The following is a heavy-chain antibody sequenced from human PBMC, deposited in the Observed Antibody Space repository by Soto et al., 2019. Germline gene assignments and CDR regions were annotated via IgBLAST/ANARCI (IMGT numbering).Heavy chain of an antibody. CDR2: TIPVFNAP. D-gene: IGHD3-10*01. CDR1: GGTLSDHG. Sequence: QVQLEQSGAEVKKPGSSVKVSCKASGGTLSDHGVAWLRQAPGQGLEWMGGTIPVFNAPKYAPKFQGRVTIAADKSTKIAYMESSSLRSDDTALYYCARGVFDSGNHYPGPSAFDIWGQGTVVIVSS. J-gene: IGHJ3*02. CDR3: ARGVFDSGNHYPGPSAFDI. V-gene: IGHV1-69*06.